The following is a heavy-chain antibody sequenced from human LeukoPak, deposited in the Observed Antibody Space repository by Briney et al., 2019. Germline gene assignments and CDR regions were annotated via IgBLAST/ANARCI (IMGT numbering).Heavy chain of an antibody. CDR2: IKQDGSEK. CDR3: ARVGSPGSVDY. CDR1: GFTFSSYW. J-gene: IGHJ4*02. D-gene: IGHD2-2*01. V-gene: IGHV3-7*01. Sequence: AGGSLRLSCAASGFTFSSYWMSWVRQAPGKGLEWVANIKQDGSEKYYVDSVRGRFTISRDNAYNSLYLQMDSLRAEDTAVYYCARVGSPGSVDYWGRGTLVTVSS.